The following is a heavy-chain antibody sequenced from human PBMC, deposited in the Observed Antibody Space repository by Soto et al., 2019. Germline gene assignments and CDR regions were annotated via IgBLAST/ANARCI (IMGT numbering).Heavy chain of an antibody. Sequence: SETLSLTCAVSSGPISSSNWWSWVRQPPGKGLEWIGEIYHSGSTNYNPSLKSRVTISVDKSKNQFSLKLSSVTAADTAVYYCARFSSAPRVVPAAMGYYYMDVWGKGTTVTVSS. V-gene: IGHV4-4*02. CDR3: ARFSSAPRVVPAAMGYYYMDV. D-gene: IGHD2-2*01. CDR1: SGPISSSNW. CDR2: IYHSGST. J-gene: IGHJ6*03.